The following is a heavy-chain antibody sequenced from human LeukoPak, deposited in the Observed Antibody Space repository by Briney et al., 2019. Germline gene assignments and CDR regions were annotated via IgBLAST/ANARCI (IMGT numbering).Heavy chain of an antibody. CDR3: VKLLPRYYYHSSGYEDY. CDR1: GYTFTSYD. J-gene: IGHJ4*02. Sequence: ASVKVSCKASGYTFTSYDINWVRQATGQGLEWMGWMNPNSGNTGYAQKFQGRVTMTRNTSITTAYMELSSLRSEDTAVYYCVKLLPRYYYHSSGYEDYWGQGALVTVSS. V-gene: IGHV1-8*01. D-gene: IGHD3-22*01. CDR2: MNPNSGNT.